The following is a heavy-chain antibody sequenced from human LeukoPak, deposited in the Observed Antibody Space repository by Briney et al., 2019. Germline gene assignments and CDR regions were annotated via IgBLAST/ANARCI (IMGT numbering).Heavy chain of an antibody. D-gene: IGHD2-2*01. Sequence: SETLSLTXTVSGGSISSYYWSWIRQSPGKGLEWLGYIYYSGSTNYNPSLKSRVTISVDTSKNQFSLKLSSVTAADTAVYYCARDPGYCSSTSCYYYFDYWGQGTLVTVSS. CDR1: GGSISSYY. J-gene: IGHJ4*02. V-gene: IGHV4-59*01. CDR3: ARDPGYCSSTSCYYYFDY. CDR2: IYYSGST.